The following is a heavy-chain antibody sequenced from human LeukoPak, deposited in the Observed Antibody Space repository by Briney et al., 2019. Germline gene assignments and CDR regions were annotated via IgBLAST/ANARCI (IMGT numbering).Heavy chain of an antibody. CDR3: ARHRAEMATITDDTFDM. D-gene: IGHD5-24*01. V-gene: IGHV4-4*09. CDR1: GTSITAYS. Sequence: SGALSVTCRVPGTSITAYSGSWIRQPPRRGLEWIGYFYTSGNTHQNPSLKSRVTMSIDASKNQFSLRLSSMTAADTAVYYCARHRAEMATITDDTFDMWGQGTMVTVSS. J-gene: IGHJ3*02. CDR2: FYTSGNT.